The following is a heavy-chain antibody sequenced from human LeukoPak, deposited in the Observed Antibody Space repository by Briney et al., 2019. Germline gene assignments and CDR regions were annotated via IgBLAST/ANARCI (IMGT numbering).Heavy chain of an antibody. CDR1: GFTFSSYG. Sequence: PGGSLRLSCAASGFTFSSYGMHWVRQAPGKGLEWVAVISYDGSNKYYAESVKGRFTISRDNAKNSLYLQMNSLRAEDTAVYYCARERAVAGISWFDPWGQGTLVTVSS. CDR3: ARERAVAGISWFDP. D-gene: IGHD6-19*01. CDR2: ISYDGSNK. J-gene: IGHJ5*02. V-gene: IGHV3-30*03.